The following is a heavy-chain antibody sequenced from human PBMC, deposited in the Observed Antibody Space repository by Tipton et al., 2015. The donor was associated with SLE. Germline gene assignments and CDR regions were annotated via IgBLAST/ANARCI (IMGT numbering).Heavy chain of an antibody. CDR2: IYYGGDT. J-gene: IGHJ4*02. V-gene: IGHV4-31*03. Sequence: TLSLTCTVSGVNISGSGYHWSWIRQPPGKGLEWIGYIYYGGDTYYNPSLKSRVIISVDTPKNQFSLKLGSVTAADTAVYHCTRVPRYNWNYIADWGQGTLVSVSS. D-gene: IGHD1-7*01. CDR3: TRVPRYNWNYIAD. CDR1: GVNISGSGYH.